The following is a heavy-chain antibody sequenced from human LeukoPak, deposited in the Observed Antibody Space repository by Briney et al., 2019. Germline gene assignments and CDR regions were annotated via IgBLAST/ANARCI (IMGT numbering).Heavy chain of an antibody. V-gene: IGHV3-53*05. J-gene: IGHJ4*02. CDR3: ASGVVPAAMYY. D-gene: IGHD2-2*01. CDR2: IYSGGST. Sequence: GGSLRLSCAASGFTVSSNYMSWVRQAPGKGLEWVSVIYSGGSTYYADSVKGRFTISRDNSKNTLYLQMNSLRAEDTAVYFCASGVVPAAMYYWGQGTLVTVSS. CDR1: GFTVSSNY.